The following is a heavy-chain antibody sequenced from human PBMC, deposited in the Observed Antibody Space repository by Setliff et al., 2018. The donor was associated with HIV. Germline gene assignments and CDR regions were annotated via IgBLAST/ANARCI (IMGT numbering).Heavy chain of an antibody. CDR3: ARHSPNVGVRGDAFDI. Sequence: PSETLSLTCSVSGGSISGYYWTWIRQPPGKGLEWIGYIYSSGSTNYNPSLKSRGTISLDTSRTQFSLRLSSVTAADTAVYYCARHSPNVGVRGDAFDIWGQGTVVTVSS. D-gene: IGHD2-8*01. V-gene: IGHV4-4*09. J-gene: IGHJ3*02. CDR1: GGSISGYY. CDR2: IYSSGST.